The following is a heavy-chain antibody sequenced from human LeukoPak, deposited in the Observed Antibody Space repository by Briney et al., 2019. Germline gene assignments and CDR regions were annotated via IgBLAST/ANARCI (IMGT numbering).Heavy chain of an antibody. J-gene: IGHJ4*02. CDR1: GXSFTSYY. CDR2: IDPSDSYT. Sequence: GESLKISFKASGXSFTSYYISWVRQMPGKGLEWMGRIDPSDSYTNYSPSFQGHVTISADKSNSTAYLQWRSLKASDTAMYYCARLGSGVGYWGQGTLVTVSS. D-gene: IGHD3-3*01. CDR3: ARLGSGVGY. V-gene: IGHV5-10-1*01.